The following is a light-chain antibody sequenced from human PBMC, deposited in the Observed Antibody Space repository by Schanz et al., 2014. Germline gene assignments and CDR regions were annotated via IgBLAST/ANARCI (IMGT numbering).Light chain of an antibody. CDR3: CSYAESYSFWG. V-gene: IGLV2-11*01. CDR1: SSDVGGDNY. Sequence: QSALTQPRSVSGSPGQSVTISCTGTSSDVGGDNYVSWYQQYPGKVPKLIIYDVSERPSGVPDRFSGSKSGNTASLTISGLQAEDEADYYCCSYAESYSFWGFGGGTKLTVL. J-gene: IGLJ3*02. CDR2: DVS.